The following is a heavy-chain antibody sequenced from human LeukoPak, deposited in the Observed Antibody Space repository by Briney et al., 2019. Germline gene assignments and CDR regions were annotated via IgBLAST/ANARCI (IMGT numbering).Heavy chain of an antibody. CDR3: ARDVVREVIPSYMDV. D-gene: IGHD3-10*01. J-gene: IGHJ6*03. Sequence: SETLSLTCTVSGYSISSGYYWGWIRQPPGKGLEWIGSLYYSGSTNYNPSLKSRVTISVDTSKNHFSLKLTSVTAADTAVYYCARDVVREVIPSYMDVWGKGTTVTVSS. CDR1: GYSISSGYY. V-gene: IGHV4-38-2*02. CDR2: LYYSGST.